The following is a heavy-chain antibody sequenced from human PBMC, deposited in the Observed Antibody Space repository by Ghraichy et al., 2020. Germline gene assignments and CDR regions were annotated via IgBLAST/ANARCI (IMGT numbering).Heavy chain of an antibody. CDR1: GYTFTSYA. CDR3: ARGVGYCTGVSCYGFGY. D-gene: IGHD2-8*02. J-gene: IGHJ4*02. Sequence: ASVKVSCKASGYTFTSYAIQWVRLAPGQGLEWMGWINSGDGKTKYSQKFQGRVTITRDTSASTVYMELSSLRSEDTAVYYCARGVGYCTGVSCYGFGYWGQGTLVTVSS. CDR2: INSGDGKT. V-gene: IGHV1-3*01.